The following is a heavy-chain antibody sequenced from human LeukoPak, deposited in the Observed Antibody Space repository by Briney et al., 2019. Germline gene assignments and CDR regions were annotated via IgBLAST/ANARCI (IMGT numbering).Heavy chain of an antibody. CDR1: GGTFSSYA. Sequence: SVKVSCKASGGTFSSYAISWVRQAPGQGLEWMGGIIPIFGTANYAQKFQGRVTITADESTSTAYMELSSLRSEDTAVYYCARGDRAYDRRYYYYYMDVWGKGTTVTVSS. V-gene: IGHV1-69*13. CDR3: ARGDRAYDRRYYYYYMDV. D-gene: IGHD3-3*01. J-gene: IGHJ6*03. CDR2: IIPIFGTA.